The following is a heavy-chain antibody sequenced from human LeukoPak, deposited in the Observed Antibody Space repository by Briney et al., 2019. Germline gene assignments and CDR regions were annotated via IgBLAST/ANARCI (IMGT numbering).Heavy chain of an antibody. V-gene: IGHV1-24*01. Sequence: ASVKVSCKVSGYTLTELSMHWVRQAPGNGLEWMGGFDPEDGETIYAQKFQGRVTMTEDTSTDTAYMELSSLRSEDTAVYYCATGYDILTGSRYGMDVWGKGTTVTVSS. J-gene: IGHJ6*04. CDR1: GYTLTELS. CDR2: FDPEDGET. CDR3: ATGYDILTGSRYGMDV. D-gene: IGHD3-9*01.